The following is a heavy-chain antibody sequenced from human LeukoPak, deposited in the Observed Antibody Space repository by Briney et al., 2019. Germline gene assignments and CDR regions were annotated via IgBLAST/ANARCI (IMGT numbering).Heavy chain of an antibody. D-gene: IGHD6-13*01. Sequence: GGSLRLSCAASGFTFSDYYMSWIRQAPGKGLEWVSYISSSGSTIYYADSVKGRFTISRDDAKNSLYLQMNSLRAEDTAVYYCARGDIAAALELDYWGQGTLVTVSS. CDR1: GFTFSDYY. CDR2: ISSSGSTI. J-gene: IGHJ4*02. V-gene: IGHV3-11*01. CDR3: ARGDIAAALELDY.